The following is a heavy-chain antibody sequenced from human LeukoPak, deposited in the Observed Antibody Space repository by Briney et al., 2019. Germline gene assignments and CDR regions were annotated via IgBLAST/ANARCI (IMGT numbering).Heavy chain of an antibody. Sequence: SETLSLTCTVSGGSVSSGSYYWSWIRQPPGKGLEWIGSIYYSGSTYYNPSLKSRVTISVDTSKNQFSLKLSSVIAADTAVYYCARHGHGYQWLVTYYFDYWGQGTLVTVSS. J-gene: IGHJ4*02. D-gene: IGHD6-19*01. CDR2: IYYSGST. CDR1: GGSVSSGSYY. CDR3: ARHGHGYQWLVTYYFDY. V-gene: IGHV4-39*01.